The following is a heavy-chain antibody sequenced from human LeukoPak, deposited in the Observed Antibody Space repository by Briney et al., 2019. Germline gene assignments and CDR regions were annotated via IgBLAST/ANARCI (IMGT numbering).Heavy chain of an antibody. CDR1: GGSISSGGYS. V-gene: IGHV4-30-2*01. Sequence: PSETLCLTCAVSGGSISSGGYSWSWIRQPPGKGLEWIGYIYHSGSTYYNPSLKSRVTISVDRSKSQFSLKLSSVTAADTAVYYCARARPNTRLGPWFDPWGQGTPSTVSS. D-gene: IGHD3-22*01. CDR3: ARARPNTRLGPWFDP. J-gene: IGHJ5*02. CDR2: IYHSGST.